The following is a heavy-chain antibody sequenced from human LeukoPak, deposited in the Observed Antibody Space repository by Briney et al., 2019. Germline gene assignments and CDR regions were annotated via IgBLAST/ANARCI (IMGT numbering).Heavy chain of an antibody. V-gene: IGHV1-8*01. CDR2: MNPNSGNT. CDR1: GYTFTSYD. J-gene: IGHJ4*02. D-gene: IGHD1-26*01. Sequence: ASVKVSCKASGYTFTSYDINWVRQATGQGLEWMGWMNPNSGNTGYAQKFQGRVTMTRNTSISTAYMELSSLRSEDTAVYYCARGYSGSYPYYFDYWGQGTLVTVSS. CDR3: ARGYSGSYPYYFDY.